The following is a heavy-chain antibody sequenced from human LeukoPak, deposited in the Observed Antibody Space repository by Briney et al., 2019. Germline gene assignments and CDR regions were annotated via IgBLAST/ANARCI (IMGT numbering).Heavy chain of an antibody. V-gene: IGHV4-59*01. Sequence: SETLSLTCTISGCSISSYYWSWIRQPPGKGLEWIGYIYYSGSTNYKPSLKSRVTISVDTSKNQFSLKLSSVTAADTAVYYCARGGADIAVAGLGYNTLFDYWGQGTLVTVSS. CDR3: ARGGADIAVAGLGYNTLFDY. D-gene: IGHD6-19*01. J-gene: IGHJ4*02. CDR2: IYYSGST. CDR1: GCSISSYY.